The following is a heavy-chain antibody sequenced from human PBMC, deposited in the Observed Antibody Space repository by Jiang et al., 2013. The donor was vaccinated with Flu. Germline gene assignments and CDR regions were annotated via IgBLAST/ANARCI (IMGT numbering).Heavy chain of an antibody. CDR1: GDSISSRNYY. V-gene: IGHV4-39*01. D-gene: IGHD3-22*01. J-gene: IGHJ4*02. Sequence: GSGLVKPSETLSLTCIVSGDSISSRNYYWGWIRQPPGKGLEWIGSIYYSGSTYDNPSLKSRVTISVDTSKNQFSLKLSSVTAADTAVYYCARLLYDRSGYYYFDYWGQGTLVTVSS. CDR3: ARLLYDRSGYYYFDY. CDR2: IYYSGST.